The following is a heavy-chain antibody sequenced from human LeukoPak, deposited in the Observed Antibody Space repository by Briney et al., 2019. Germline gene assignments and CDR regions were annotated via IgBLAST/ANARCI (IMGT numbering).Heavy chain of an antibody. V-gene: IGHV3-74*01. CDR1: GFXFSSYW. J-gene: IGHJ4*02. Sequence: GGSLRLSCAASGFXFSSYWIHWVRQAPGKGLVWVSRISSDGSSTNYADSVKGRFTISRDNAKNTLYLQMNSLRAEDTAVYYCADPSFEFWGQGTLVTVSS. CDR2: ISSDGSST. CDR3: ADPSFEF.